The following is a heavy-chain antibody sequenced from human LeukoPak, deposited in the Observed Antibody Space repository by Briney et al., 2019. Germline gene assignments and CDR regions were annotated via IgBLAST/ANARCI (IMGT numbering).Heavy chain of an antibody. CDR3: AREFPAATFDY. CDR1: GGSISSYY. CDR2: IYYSGST. Sequence: PSETLSLTCTVSGGSISSYYWSWIRQPPGKGLEWIGYIYYSGSTNYNPSLKSRVTISVDTSKNQFSLKLSSVTAADTAVYYYAREFPAATFDYWGQGTLVTVSS. V-gene: IGHV4-59*01. J-gene: IGHJ4*02. D-gene: IGHD2-2*01.